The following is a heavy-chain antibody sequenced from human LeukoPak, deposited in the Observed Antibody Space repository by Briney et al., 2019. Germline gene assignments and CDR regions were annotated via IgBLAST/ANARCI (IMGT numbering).Heavy chain of an antibody. CDR2: INAGNGNT. V-gene: IGHV1-3*01. CDR3: ARELYYDSSGYYYDY. J-gene: IGHJ4*02. CDR1: GYTFTTYA. D-gene: IGHD3-22*01. Sequence: ASVKVSCKASGYTFTTYAIHWVRQAPGQRLEWMGWINAGNGNTKYSQKFQGRVTITRDTSASTAYMELSSLRSEDTAVYYCARELYYDSSGYYYDYWGQGTLVTVSS.